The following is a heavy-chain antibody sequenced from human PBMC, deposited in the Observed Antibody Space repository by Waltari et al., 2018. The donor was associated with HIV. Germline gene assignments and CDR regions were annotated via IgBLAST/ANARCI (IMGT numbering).Heavy chain of an antibody. J-gene: IGHJ6*02. Sequence: QVQLQESGPGLVKPSETLSLTCTVSGGSISSYYWSWIRQPPGKGLEWIGYIYYSGSTNYNPSLKSLVTIAVDTSKNQFSLKLSSVTAADTAVYYCARVSYDILTGFYYYYGMDVWGQGTTVTVSS. CDR3: ARVSYDILTGFYYYYGMDV. CDR2: IYYSGST. V-gene: IGHV4-59*01. D-gene: IGHD3-9*01. CDR1: GGSISSYY.